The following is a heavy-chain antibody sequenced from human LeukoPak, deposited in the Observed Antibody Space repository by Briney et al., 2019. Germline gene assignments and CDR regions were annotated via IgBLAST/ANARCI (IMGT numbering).Heavy chain of an antibody. CDR1: GFTFSSYA. J-gene: IGHJ4*02. D-gene: IGHD6-13*01. V-gene: IGHV3-23*01. CDR2: ISVSVDST. Sequence: GGSLRLSCAASGFTFSSYAMSWVRQAPGKGLEWVSGISVSVDSTYYADSVKGRFTISRDNSKNTVCLQMNSLRAEDAAVYYCARGSKTAGTIYSFDYWGQGTLVTVSS. CDR3: ARGSKTAGTIYSFDY.